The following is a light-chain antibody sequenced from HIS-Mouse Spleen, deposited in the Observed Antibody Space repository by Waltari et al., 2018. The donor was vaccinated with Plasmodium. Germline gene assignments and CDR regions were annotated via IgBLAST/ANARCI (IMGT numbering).Light chain of an antibody. V-gene: IGLV3-21*03. CDR1: NIGRKS. Sequence: SYVLTQPPSVSVAPGKTARITCGGNNIGRKSVHWYQQRPGQAPVLVVYEDSDRPSGIPERCAGSNSGNTATLTISRVEAGDEADYYCQVWDSSSDHVVFGGGTKLTVL. J-gene: IGLJ2*01. CDR3: QVWDSSSDHVV. CDR2: EDS.